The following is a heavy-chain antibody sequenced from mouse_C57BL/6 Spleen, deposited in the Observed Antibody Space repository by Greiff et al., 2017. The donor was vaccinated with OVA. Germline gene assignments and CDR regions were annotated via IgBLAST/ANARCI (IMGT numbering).Heavy chain of an antibody. J-gene: IGHJ3*01. CDR2: INPNNGGT. CDR1: GYTFTDYY. D-gene: IGHD2-5*01. CDR3: AGSNYEAAY. V-gene: IGHV1-26*01. Sequence: EVQLQQSGPELVKPGASVKISCKASGYTFTDYYMNWVKQSHGKSLEWIGDINPNNGGTSYNQKFKGKATLTVDKSSSTAYMELRSLTSEDSAVYYCAGSNYEAAYWGQGTLVTVSA.